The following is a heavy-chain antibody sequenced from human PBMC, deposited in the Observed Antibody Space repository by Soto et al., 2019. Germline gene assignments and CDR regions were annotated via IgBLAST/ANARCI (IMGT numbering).Heavy chain of an antibody. CDR1: GGTFSSYT. D-gene: IGHD6-19*01. CDR2: IIPILGIA. CDR3: ARAAEISSGWYVSYY. J-gene: IGHJ4*02. Sequence: QVQLVQSGAEVKKPGSSVKVSCKASGGTFSSYTISWVRQAPGQGLEWMGRIIPILGIANYAQKFQGRVTITADKSTSTAYMELSSLRSKDTAVYYCARAAEISSGWYVSYYWGQGTLVTVSS. V-gene: IGHV1-69*02.